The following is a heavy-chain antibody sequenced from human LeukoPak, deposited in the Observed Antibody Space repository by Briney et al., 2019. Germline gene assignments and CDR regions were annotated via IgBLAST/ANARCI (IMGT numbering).Heavy chain of an antibody. Sequence: GGSLRLSCAASGFTFSSYAMSWVRQAPGKGLEWVSAISGSGGSTYYADFVKGRFTISRDNSKNTLYLQMNSLRAEHTAVYYCAKRRFAVAGQGVDRSFDYWGQGTLVTVSS. V-gene: IGHV3-23*01. D-gene: IGHD6-19*01. CDR1: GFTFSSYA. CDR2: ISGSGGST. CDR3: AKRRFAVAGQGVDRSFDY. J-gene: IGHJ4*02.